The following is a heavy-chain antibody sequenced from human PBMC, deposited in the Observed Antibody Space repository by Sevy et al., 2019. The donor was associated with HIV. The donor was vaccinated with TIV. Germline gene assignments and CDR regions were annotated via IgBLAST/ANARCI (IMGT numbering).Heavy chain of an antibody. J-gene: IGHJ4*02. Sequence: GGSLRLSCTASGFTFSDYYMSWIRQAPGKGLECVSFISSTTGYTNYADSVKGRFTISRDNAKNSLYLHMNNLRAEDTAVYYCARSLKDWTPSAGHWGQGTLVTVSS. CDR2: ISSTTGYT. D-gene: IGHD1-1*01. V-gene: IGHV3-11*06. CDR3: ARSLKDWTPSAGH. CDR1: GFTFSDYY.